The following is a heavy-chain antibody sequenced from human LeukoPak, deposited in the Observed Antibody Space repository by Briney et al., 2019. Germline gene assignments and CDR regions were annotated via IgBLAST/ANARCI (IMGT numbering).Heavy chain of an antibody. V-gene: IGHV1-18*01. J-gene: IGHJ5*02. CDR3: ARGAAGSNELVPVHPYNWFDT. CDR1: GYTFTSYG. Sequence: ASVKVSCKASGYTFTSYGISWVRQAPGQGLEWMGWISAYNGNTNYAQKLQGRVTMTTDTSTSTAYMELRSLRSDDTAVYYCARGAAGSNELVPVHPYNWFDTWGQGTLVTVSS. CDR2: ISAYNGNT. D-gene: IGHD6-6*01.